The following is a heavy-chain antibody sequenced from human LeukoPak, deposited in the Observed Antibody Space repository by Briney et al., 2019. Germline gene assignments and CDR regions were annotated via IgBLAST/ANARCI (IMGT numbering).Heavy chain of an antibody. CDR2: IYYSGST. D-gene: IGHD3-9*01. V-gene: IGHV4-39*07. CDR1: GGSISSSSYY. J-gene: IGHJ4*02. Sequence: SETLSLTCTVSGGSISSSSYYWGWIRQPPGKGLEWIGSIYYSGSTYYNPSLKSRVTISVDTSKNQFSLKLSSVTAADTAVYYCARATVFDWSIDYWGQGTLVTVSS. CDR3: ARATVFDWSIDY.